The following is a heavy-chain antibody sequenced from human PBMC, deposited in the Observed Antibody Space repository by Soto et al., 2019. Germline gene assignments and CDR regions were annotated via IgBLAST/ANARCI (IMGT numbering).Heavy chain of an antibody. J-gene: IGHJ6*02. V-gene: IGHV4-59*12. Sequence: ASETLSLTCTVSGGSISSYCWSWIRQPPGKGLEWIGYIYYSGSTNYNPSLKSRVTISVDTSKNQFSLKLSSVTAADTAVYYCARDAHPLVVAEDYYYYGMDVWGQGTTVTVSS. CDR3: ARDAHPLVVAEDYYYYGMDV. CDR1: GGSISSYC. CDR2: IYYSGST. D-gene: IGHD2-15*01.